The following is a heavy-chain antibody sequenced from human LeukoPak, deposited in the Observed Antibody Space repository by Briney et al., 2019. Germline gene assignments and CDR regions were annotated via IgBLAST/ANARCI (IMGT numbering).Heavy chain of an antibody. CDR3: ARESSGSYWG. V-gene: IGHV3-74*01. D-gene: IGHD3-10*01. CDR1: GFIFSKHW. Sequence: PGGSLTLSCVASGFIFSKHWMHWVRQAPGKGLVWVSRLNLDGSTTSYADSVKGRFTISRDNAKNTLYLQMNSLRVDDTGVYYCARESSGSYWGWGQGTLVTVSS. J-gene: IGHJ4*02. CDR2: LNLDGSTT.